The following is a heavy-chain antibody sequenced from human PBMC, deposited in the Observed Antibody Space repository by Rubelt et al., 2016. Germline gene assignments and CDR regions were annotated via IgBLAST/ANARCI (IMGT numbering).Heavy chain of an antibody. V-gene: IGHV4-31*03. D-gene: IGHD1-1*01. CDR1: GGSISSGGYY. CDR3: ARTGTTPFDY. J-gene: IGHJ4*02. CDR2: IYFSGST. Sequence: QVQLQESGPGLVKPSQTLSLTCTVSGGSISSGGYYWSWIRQHPGKGLEWIGYIYFSGSTYYNPSLKGRVTISVDPAKNQFSRKLSSVTAADTAVYYCARTGTTPFDYWGQGTLVTVSS.